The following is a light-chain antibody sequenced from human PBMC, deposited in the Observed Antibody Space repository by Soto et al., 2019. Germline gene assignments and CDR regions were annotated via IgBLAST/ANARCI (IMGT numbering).Light chain of an antibody. V-gene: IGLV1-44*01. J-gene: IGLJ2*01. Sequence: QSVLTQPPSASGTPGQTIAISCSGGSSNIGSHTVNWYQQLPGTAPRLLIYSNTQRPSGVPDRFSGSKSGTSASLAITGLPSEDEGDYYCAAWDDSLNGVVFGGGTKLTVL. CDR2: SNT. CDR3: AAWDDSLNGVV. CDR1: SSNIGSHT.